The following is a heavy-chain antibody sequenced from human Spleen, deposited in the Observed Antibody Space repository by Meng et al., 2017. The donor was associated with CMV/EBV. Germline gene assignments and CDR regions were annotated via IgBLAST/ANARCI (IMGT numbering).Heavy chain of an antibody. Sequence: GGSLRLSCAASGFTFSSYWMHWVRQAPGKGLVWVPRINSDGSSTSYADSVKGRFTISRDNAKNTLYLQMNSLRAEDTAVYYCARGGVDSTTIFGVVILKKTNYYYYGMDVWGQGTTVTVSS. V-gene: IGHV3-74*01. D-gene: IGHD3-3*01. CDR2: INSDGSST. CDR1: GFTFSSYW. CDR3: ARGGVDSTTIFGVVILKKTNYYYYGMDV. J-gene: IGHJ6*02.